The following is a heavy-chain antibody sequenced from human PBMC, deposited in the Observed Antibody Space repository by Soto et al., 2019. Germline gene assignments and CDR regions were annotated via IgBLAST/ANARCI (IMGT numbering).Heavy chain of an antibody. Sequence: EVQLVESGGGLVKPGGSPSLSCAASGFTFTYYTMNWVRQPPGKGLEWVSSVSSSSSYIYFADSMKGRFTISRDNAKNSLNLQLNSLRAEDTAVYYWARRDSSHYDAFDYWGQGNLVTVSS. D-gene: IGHD3-22*01. CDR3: ARRDSSHYDAFDY. CDR1: GFTFTYYT. V-gene: IGHV3-21*01. J-gene: IGHJ4*02. CDR2: VSSSSSYI.